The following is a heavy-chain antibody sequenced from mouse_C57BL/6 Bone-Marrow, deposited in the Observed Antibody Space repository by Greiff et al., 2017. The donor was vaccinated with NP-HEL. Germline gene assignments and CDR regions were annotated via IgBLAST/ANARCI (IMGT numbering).Heavy chain of an antibody. V-gene: IGHV1-42*01. J-gene: IGHJ4*01. CDR3: AREHYYDAMDY. Sequence: EVQLQQSGPELVKPGASVKISCKASGYSFTGYYMNWVKQSPEKSLEWIGEINPSTGGTTYNQKFKAKATLTVDKSSSTAYMQLKSLTSEDSAVYYCAREHYYDAMDYWGQGTSVTVSS. CDR2: INPSTGGT. CDR1: GYSFTGYY. D-gene: IGHD1-2*01.